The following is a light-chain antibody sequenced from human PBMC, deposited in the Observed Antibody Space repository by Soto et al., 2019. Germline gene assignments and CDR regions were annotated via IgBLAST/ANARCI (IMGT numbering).Light chain of an antibody. CDR3: AAWDDSLNGRV. V-gene: IGLV1-44*01. J-gene: IGLJ3*02. CDR2: KSN. CDR1: SSNIGSNT. Sequence: QSALTQPPSASATPGQRVTISCSGSSSNIGSNTVNWYQQLPGTAPKLLMYKSNQRPSGVPDRFSGSKSGTSASLAISGLQSEDEADYYCAAWDDSLNGRVFGGGTKLTVL.